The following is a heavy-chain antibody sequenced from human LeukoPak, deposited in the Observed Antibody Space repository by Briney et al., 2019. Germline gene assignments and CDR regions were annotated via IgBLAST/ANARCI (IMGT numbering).Heavy chain of an antibody. CDR2: IYYSGST. V-gene: IGHV4-39*01. CDR1: GGSISSSSYY. D-gene: IGHD3-10*01. J-gene: IGHJ4*02. Sequence: SETLSLTCTVSGGSISSSSYYWGWIRQPPGKGLEWIGSIYYSGSTYYNPSLKSRVSISGDTSKNQFFLKLNSVTAADTAIYYCARHFLYHDWGTYYPFDYWGQGTLVTVSS. CDR3: ARHFLYHDWGTYYPFDY.